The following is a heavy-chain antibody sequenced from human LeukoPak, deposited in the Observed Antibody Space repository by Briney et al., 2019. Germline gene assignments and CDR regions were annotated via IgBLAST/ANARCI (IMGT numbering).Heavy chain of an antibody. Sequence: GGSLRLSCAASGFTFSSYGMHWVRQAPGKGLEWVAVISYDGSNKYYADSVKGRFTISRDNSKNTLYLQMNSLRAEDTAVYYCAKANSSVFDYWGQGTLVTVSS. D-gene: IGHD6-19*01. CDR1: GFTFSSYG. V-gene: IGHV3-30*18. J-gene: IGHJ4*02. CDR3: AKANSSVFDY. CDR2: ISYDGSNK.